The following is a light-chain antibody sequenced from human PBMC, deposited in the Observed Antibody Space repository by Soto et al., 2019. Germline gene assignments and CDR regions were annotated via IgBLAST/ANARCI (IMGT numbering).Light chain of an antibody. V-gene: IGLV1-40*01. CDR1: ESKIGAGYD. CDR2: GNS. J-gene: IGLJ1*01. CDR3: QSYDSSLSGSV. Sequence: QAVLTQPPPVSWGPRQRGTISCTGGESKIGAGYDVHWYQQLPGTAPKLLIYGNSNRPSGVPDRFSGSKSVTSASLAITGLQAEDEADYYCQSYDSSLSGSVFGTGTKVTVL.